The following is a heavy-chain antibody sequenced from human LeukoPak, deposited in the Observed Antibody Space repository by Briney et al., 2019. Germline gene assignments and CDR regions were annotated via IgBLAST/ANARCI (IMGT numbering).Heavy chain of an antibody. CDR1: GGSISSYY. CDR2: IYTSGST. D-gene: IGHD2-2*01. J-gene: IGHJ6*03. V-gene: IGHV4-4*07. CDR3: ARDRYCSSTSCSPGRDYYYYMDV. Sequence: SETLSLTCTVSGGSISSYYWSWIRQPAGKGLEWIGRIYTSGSTNYNVSLKSRVSMSVDTSKNQFSLKLSSVTAADTAVYYCARDRYCSSTSCSPGRDYYYYMDVWGKGTTVTVSS.